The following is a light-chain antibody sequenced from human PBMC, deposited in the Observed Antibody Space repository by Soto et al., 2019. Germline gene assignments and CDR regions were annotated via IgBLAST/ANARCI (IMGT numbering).Light chain of an antibody. J-gene: IGKJ4*01. CDR1: QSVGTY. CDR2: NAS. CDR3: QQRVNWLT. V-gene: IGKV3-11*01. Sequence: EIVLTQSPAILSLSPGERATLSCRASQSVGTYLDWYQQKLGQAPRLLIYNASNRATGIPARFSGSGSGTDFTLTISSLEPEDCAVYYWQQRVNWLTFGGGTKVEL.